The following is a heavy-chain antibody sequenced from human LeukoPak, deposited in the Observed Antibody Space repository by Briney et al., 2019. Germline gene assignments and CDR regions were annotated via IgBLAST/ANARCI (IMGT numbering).Heavy chain of an antibody. Sequence: PSETLSLTCIVSGASISNYYWSWIRQPAGKGLEWIGRIYTSGSTNYKPSLKSRVTMSADTSKNKFSLKLSSVTAADTAVYYCARSLSGSYSYFDYWGQGTLVTVSS. CDR3: ARSLSGSYSYFDY. V-gene: IGHV4-4*07. CDR2: IYTSGST. D-gene: IGHD1-26*01. CDR1: GASISNYY. J-gene: IGHJ4*02.